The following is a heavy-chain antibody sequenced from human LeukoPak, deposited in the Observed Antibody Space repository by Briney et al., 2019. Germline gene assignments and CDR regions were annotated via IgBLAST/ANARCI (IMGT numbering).Heavy chain of an antibody. Sequence: PGGSLRLSCAASGFTFSNAWMSWVRQAPGKGLEWVGRIKSKTDGGTTDYAAPVKGRFTISRDDSKNTLYLQMNSLKTEDTAVYYCTTEFASGGGGSDSAAAIYAFDIWGQGTMVTVSS. J-gene: IGHJ3*02. V-gene: IGHV3-15*01. CDR1: GFTFSNAW. CDR2: IKSKTDGGTT. D-gene: IGHD6-13*01. CDR3: TTEFASGGGGSDSAAAIYAFDI.